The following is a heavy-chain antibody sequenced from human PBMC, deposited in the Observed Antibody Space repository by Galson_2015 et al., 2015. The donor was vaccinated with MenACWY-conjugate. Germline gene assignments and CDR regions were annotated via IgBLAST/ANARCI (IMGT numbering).Heavy chain of an antibody. CDR1: GYTLTELS. D-gene: IGHD1-26*01. Sequence: SVKVSCKVSGYTLTELSMHWVRQAPGKGLEWVGGFDPEDGETIYAQKFQGRVTMTEDTSTDTAYMELSSLRSEDTAVYYCATDRPYSGSYLFGYWGQGTLVTVSS. V-gene: IGHV1-24*01. J-gene: IGHJ4*02. CDR2: FDPEDGET. CDR3: ATDRPYSGSYLFGY.